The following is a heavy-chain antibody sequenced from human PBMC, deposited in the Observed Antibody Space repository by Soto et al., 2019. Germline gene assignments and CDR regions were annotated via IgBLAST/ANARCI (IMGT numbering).Heavy chain of an antibody. CDR1: QFSFSSYW. Sequence: GSLRLSCAASQFSFSSYWMHWVRQVPGKGPAWVSRINHDGSKTEYADSVKGRFTISRDNTNNTLYLQMNSLRVEDTAMYYCVREPWGFSGTWYDYWGQGTLVTVSS. D-gene: IGHD6-13*01. J-gene: IGHJ4*02. CDR3: VREPWGFSGTWYDY. CDR2: INHDGSKT. V-gene: IGHV3-74*01.